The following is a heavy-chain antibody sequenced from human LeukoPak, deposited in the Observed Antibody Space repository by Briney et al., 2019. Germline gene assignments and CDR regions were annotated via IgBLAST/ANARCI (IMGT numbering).Heavy chain of an antibody. CDR3: ARGLSYYYDSSGYPNWFDP. Sequence: PSETLSLTCAVYGGSFSGYYWSWIRQPPGKGLEWIGEINHSGSTNYNPSLKSRVTISVDTSKNQFSLKLSPVTAADTAVYYCARGLSYYYDSSGYPNWFDPWGQGTLVTVSS. J-gene: IGHJ5*02. V-gene: IGHV4-34*01. CDR2: INHSGST. CDR1: GGSFSGYY. D-gene: IGHD3-22*01.